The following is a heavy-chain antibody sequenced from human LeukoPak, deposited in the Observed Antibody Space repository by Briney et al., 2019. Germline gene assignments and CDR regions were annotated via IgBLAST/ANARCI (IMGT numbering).Heavy chain of an antibody. V-gene: IGHV1-69*06. J-gene: IGHJ4*02. CDR2: IIPIFGTA. D-gene: IGHD5-18*01. Sequence: SVKISCKASGGTFSSYAISWVRQAPGQGLEWMGGIIPIFGTANYAQKFQGRVTITADKSTSTAHIELSSLRSGDTAVSYRARVTELWSGGVSYYFDYWGQGTLVTVSS. CDR3: ARVTELWSGGVSYYFDY. CDR1: GGTFSSYA.